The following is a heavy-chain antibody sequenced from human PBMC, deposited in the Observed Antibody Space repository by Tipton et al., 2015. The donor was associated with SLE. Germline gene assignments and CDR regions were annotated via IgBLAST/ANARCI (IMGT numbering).Heavy chain of an antibody. V-gene: IGHV3-30*03. D-gene: IGHD5-18*01. CDR2: ISYDGSNK. CDR1: GFTFSSYG. CDR3: APQLWSGSD. Sequence: SLRLSCAASGFTFSSYGMHWVRQAPGKGLEWVAVISYDGSNKYYADSVKGRFTISRDNSKNTLYLQMNSLRAEDTAVYAKAPQLWSGSDWGQGTLVTVSS. J-gene: IGHJ4*02.